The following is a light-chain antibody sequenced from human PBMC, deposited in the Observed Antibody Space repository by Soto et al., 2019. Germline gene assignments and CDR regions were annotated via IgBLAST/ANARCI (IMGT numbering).Light chain of an antibody. CDR1: SSDVGGYNY. CDR2: DVN. V-gene: IGLV2-11*01. Sequence: SPLTQPRSVSGSPGQSVTISCTGTSSDVGGYNYVSWYQQYPGKAPKLMIYDVNKWPSGVPDRFSGSKSGTTASLTISGLQAEDEADYYCCSYAGSYTWVFGGGTKLTVL. J-gene: IGLJ3*02. CDR3: CSYAGSYTWV.